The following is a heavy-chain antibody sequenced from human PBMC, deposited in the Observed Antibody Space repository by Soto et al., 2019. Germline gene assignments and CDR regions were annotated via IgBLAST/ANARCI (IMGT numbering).Heavy chain of an antibody. J-gene: IGHJ5*02. CDR3: ARANATRGGATNH. CDR2: IIPIFGTA. V-gene: IGHV1-69*01. CDR1: GGTFSSYA. D-gene: IGHD2-8*01. Sequence: QVQLVQSGAEVKKPGSSVKVSCKASGGTFSSYAISWVRQAPGQGLEWMGGIIPIFGTANYAQKLQGRVTITAHDSTRTAYMELSSLRSEDTAVYYCARANATRGGATNHWGQGTLVTVSS.